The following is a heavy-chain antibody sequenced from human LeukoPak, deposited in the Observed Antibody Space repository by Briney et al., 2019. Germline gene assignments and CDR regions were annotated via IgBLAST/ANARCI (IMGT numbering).Heavy chain of an antibody. CDR2: INSDGSTT. J-gene: IGHJ2*01. V-gene: IGHV3-74*01. Sequence: GGSLRLSCAASGFTFSSYWMHWVRQAPGKGLVWVSRINSDGSTTNYADSVKGRFTISRDNAENTLYLQMNSLRAEDTAVYYCARDTITSSRFFDVWGRGTLVTVSS. CDR3: ARDTITSSRFFDV. D-gene: IGHD3-16*01. CDR1: GFTFSSYW.